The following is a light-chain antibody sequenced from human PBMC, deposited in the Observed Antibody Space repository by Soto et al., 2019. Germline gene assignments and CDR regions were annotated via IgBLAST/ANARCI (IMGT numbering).Light chain of an antibody. CDR1: QSFRGL. J-gene: IGKJ5*01. CDR3: QQRHIWPIT. Sequence: EVVLTQSPVTLSLSPGERATLSCRASQSFRGLLAWYQQKPGQAPRLLIYDAYNRATGIPPRFSGSGSGTDFTLTISSLEPEDSAVYYCQQRHIWPITCGQGTRLEIK. CDR2: DAY. V-gene: IGKV3-11*01.